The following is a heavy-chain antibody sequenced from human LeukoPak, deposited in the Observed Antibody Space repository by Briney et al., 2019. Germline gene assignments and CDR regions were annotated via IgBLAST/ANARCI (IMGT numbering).Heavy chain of an antibody. CDR1: GFTFSTSA. D-gene: IGHD4-17*01. J-gene: IGHJ3*01. Sequence: GGSLRLSCAASGFTFSTSAVQWVRQARGQPLEWIGWIIVGSGATNYAQSLQGRFTITRDMSTNTAYMELSSLGSEDSAVYYCAAELYGVYTDCCTFHLWGQGTLVTVSS. V-gene: IGHV1-58*01. CDR2: IIVGSGAT. CDR3: AAELYGVYTDCCTFHL.